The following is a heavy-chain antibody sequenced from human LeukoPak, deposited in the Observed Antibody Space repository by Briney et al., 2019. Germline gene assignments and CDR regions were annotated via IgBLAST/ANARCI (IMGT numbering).Heavy chain of an antibody. J-gene: IGHJ4*02. D-gene: IGHD3-9*01. CDR3: ASGPVLRYFDWLPDYFDY. CDR2: IYHSGST. Sequence: PSQTLSLTCAVSGGSISSGGYSWRWIRQPPGKGLEWIGYIYHSGSTYYNPSLKSRVTISVDRSKNQFSLKLSSVTAADTAVYYCASGPVLRYFDWLPDYFDYWGQGTLVTVSS. CDR1: GGSISSGGYS. V-gene: IGHV4-30-2*01.